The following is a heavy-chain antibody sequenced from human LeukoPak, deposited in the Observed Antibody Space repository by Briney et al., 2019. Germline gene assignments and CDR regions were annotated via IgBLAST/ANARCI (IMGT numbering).Heavy chain of an antibody. D-gene: IGHD1-14*01. CDR3: ASGSEYYFDY. Sequence: ASVKVSCKASGGTFSSYAISWVRQAPGKGLEWMGGFDPEDGETIYAQKFQGRVTMTEDTSTDTAYMELSSLRSEDTAVYYCASGSEYYFDYWGQGTLVTVSS. CDR1: GGTFSSYA. J-gene: IGHJ4*02. V-gene: IGHV1-24*01. CDR2: FDPEDGET.